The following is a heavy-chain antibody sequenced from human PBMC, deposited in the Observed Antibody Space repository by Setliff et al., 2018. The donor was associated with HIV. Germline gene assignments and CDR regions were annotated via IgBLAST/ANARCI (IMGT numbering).Heavy chain of an antibody. D-gene: IGHD1-26*01. CDR1: GYSISSGYY. J-gene: IGHJ4*02. CDR3: ARVPHRVVGTTTLLYHFDY. CDR2: IHHSGTT. V-gene: IGHV4-38-2*01. Sequence: NPSETLSLTCAVSGYSISSGYYWAWIRQSPGKGLDWIGSIHHSGTTYYNPSLKSRVTISVDTTTNQVSLQVNSVTAVDTAVYYCARVPHRVVGTTTLLYHFDYWGLGTLXTVSS.